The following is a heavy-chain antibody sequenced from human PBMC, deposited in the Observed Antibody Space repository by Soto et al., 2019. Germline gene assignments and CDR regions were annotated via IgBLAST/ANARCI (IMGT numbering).Heavy chain of an antibody. CDR2: ISYDGRNK. CDR3: AKDQNSYGSGSYFDY. Sequence: QVQLVESGGGVVQPGRSLRLSCAASGFTFSSYGMHWVRQAPGKGLEWVAVISYDGRNKYSADSVKGRFTISRDNSKKTLYLQMNSLRAEDTAVYYCAKDQNSYGSGSYFDYWGQGTLVTVSS. J-gene: IGHJ4*02. CDR1: GFTFSSYG. V-gene: IGHV3-30*18. D-gene: IGHD3-10*01.